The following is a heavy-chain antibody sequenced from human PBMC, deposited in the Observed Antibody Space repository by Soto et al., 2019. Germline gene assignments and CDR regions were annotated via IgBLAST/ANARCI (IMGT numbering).Heavy chain of an antibody. CDR2: ISHDGSNK. CDR3: AREVRVGYCSGGSCYSDYYYYGMDV. Sequence: QVQLVESGGGVVQPGRSLRLSCAASGFTFSSYAMHWVRQAPGKGLEWVAVISHDGSNKYYADSVKGRFTISRDNSKNTLYLHMNSLRAEDTAVYYCAREVRVGYCSGGSCYSDYYYYGMDVWGRGTTVTVSS. V-gene: IGHV3-30-3*01. J-gene: IGHJ6*02. D-gene: IGHD2-15*01. CDR1: GFTFSSYA.